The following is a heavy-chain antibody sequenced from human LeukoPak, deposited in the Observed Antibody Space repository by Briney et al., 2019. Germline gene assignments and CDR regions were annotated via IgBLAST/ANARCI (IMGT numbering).Heavy chain of an antibody. CDR3: ARGQAVNYYGMDV. CDR1: GGSINSGDYY. CDR2: IYYSGST. D-gene: IGHD2-15*01. Sequence: SETLSLTCTVSGGSINSGDYYWSWIRQPPGKGLEWIGYIYYSGSTYYNPSLKSRVTISVDTSKNQFSLKLSSVTAADTAVYYCARGQAVNYYGMDVWGQGTTVTVSS. J-gene: IGHJ6*02. V-gene: IGHV4-30-4*01.